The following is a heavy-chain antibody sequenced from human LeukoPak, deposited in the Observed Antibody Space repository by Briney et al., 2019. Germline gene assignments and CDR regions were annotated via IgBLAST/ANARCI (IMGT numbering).Heavy chain of an antibody. J-gene: IGHJ4*02. V-gene: IGHV4-59*11. Sequence: PSETLSLTCSVSGGSIKSHYYTWIRQPPGKGLEWIGYVYYSGTTSYNPSLESRVSISDDTSKNQVFLWLTSVTAADTAVYYCATSLYGDYEADYWGPGILVTVSS. CDR2: VYYSGTT. D-gene: IGHD5-12*01. CDR3: ATSLYGDYEADY. CDR1: GGSIKSHY.